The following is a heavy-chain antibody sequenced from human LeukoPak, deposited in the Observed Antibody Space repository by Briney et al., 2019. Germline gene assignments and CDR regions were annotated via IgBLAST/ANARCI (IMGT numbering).Heavy chain of an antibody. J-gene: IGHJ4*02. CDR3: ARRRGVTFGDFDY. CDR1: GFTFRSYS. V-gene: IGHV3-48*01. CDR2: ISSSSTTI. Sequence: GGSLRLSCAASGFTFRSYSMNWVRQAPGKGLEWVSYISSSSTTIYYADSVKGRFIISRDNSKNTLYLQMNSLRAEDTAVYYCARRRGVTFGDFDYWGQGTLVTVSS. D-gene: IGHD3-10*01.